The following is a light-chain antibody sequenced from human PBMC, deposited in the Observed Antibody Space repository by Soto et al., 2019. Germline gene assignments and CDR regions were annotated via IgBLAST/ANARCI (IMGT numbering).Light chain of an antibody. Sequence: VVLTESPATLSLSPGDRATLSCRASRHVYINALGWYQQTPGGTPTLLIYGASTRAPDIPDRFSATGSGTDFSLPISGVEPEDSAVYYCQQYGASPFTFGPGTRLEI. V-gene: IGKV3-20*01. CDR2: GAS. CDR1: RHVYINA. CDR3: QQYGASPFT. J-gene: IGKJ3*01.